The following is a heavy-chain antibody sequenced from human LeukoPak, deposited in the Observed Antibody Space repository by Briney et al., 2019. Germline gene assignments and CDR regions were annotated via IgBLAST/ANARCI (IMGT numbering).Heavy chain of an antibody. CDR2: ISGSGGST. V-gene: IGHV3-23*01. CDR3: ARVVWGWDTAMPTPFDY. Sequence: GGSLRLSCAASGFTFSSYAMSWVRQAPGKGLEWVSAISGSGGSTYYADSVKGRFTISRDNSKNTLYLQMNSLRAEDTAVYYCARVVWGWDTAMPTPFDYWGQGTLVTVSS. D-gene: IGHD5-18*01. CDR1: GFTFSSYA. J-gene: IGHJ4*02.